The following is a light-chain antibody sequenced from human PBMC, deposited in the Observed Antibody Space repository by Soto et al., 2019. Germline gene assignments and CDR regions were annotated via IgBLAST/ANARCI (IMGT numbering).Light chain of an antibody. CDR3: HQYAHAPLS. CDR1: QSVDMNY. Sequence: EIVLKQSPGTLSLSPGESATLSCSASQSVDMNYLAWFQHKPGQAPRLLIYDVSSRATGIPDRFSASGSGTDFSLTVSRLEPEDFAVYYCHQYAHAPLSFGGGNKVETK. CDR2: DVS. J-gene: IGKJ4*01. V-gene: IGKV3-20*01.